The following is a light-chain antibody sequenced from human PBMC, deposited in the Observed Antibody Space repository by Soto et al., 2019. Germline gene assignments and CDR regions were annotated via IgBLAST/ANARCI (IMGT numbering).Light chain of an antibody. Sequence: DIQMTQSPSTLSASVGDRVTITCRASQSISSLLAWYQQKPGKAPKLLIYDASILESGVPSRFSGSGSGTEFTLTISSLQPDDVATYCCQQYNSYPRTFDQGTKVEIK. CDR1: QSISSL. CDR2: DAS. CDR3: QQYNSYPRT. V-gene: IGKV1-5*01. J-gene: IGKJ1*01.